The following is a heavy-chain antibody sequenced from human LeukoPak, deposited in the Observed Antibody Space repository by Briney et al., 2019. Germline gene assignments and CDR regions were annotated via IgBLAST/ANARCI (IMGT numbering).Heavy chain of an antibody. CDR3: ARVEVEDYDFWSGPTSGFDP. V-gene: IGHV1-18*01. Sequence: ASVKVSCKASGYTFTSYGISWVRQAPGQGLEWMGWISAYNGNTNYAQKLQGRVTMTTDTSTSTAYMELRSLRSDDTAVYYCARVEVEDYDFWSGPTSGFDPWGQGTLVTVSS. D-gene: IGHD3-3*01. J-gene: IGHJ5*02. CDR2: ISAYNGNT. CDR1: GYTFTSYG.